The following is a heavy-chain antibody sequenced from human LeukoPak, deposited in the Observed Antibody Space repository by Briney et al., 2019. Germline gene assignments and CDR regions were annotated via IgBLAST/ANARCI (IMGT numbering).Heavy chain of an antibody. J-gene: IGHJ4*02. D-gene: IGHD6-19*01. CDR2: ISGSGGST. CDR3: AKDRTGFSSGWTLDY. CDR1: GFTFSNYG. Sequence: PGGSVRLSCAASGFTFSNYGLSWVRQAPGKGLEWVSVISGSGGSTYYADSVKGRFTISRDNSQNTLYLQMNSLRAEDTAVYYCAKDRTGFSSGWTLDYWGRGTLVTVSS. V-gene: IGHV3-23*01.